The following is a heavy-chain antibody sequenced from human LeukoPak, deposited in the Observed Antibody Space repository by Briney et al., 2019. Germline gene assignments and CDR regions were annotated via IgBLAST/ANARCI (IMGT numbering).Heavy chain of an antibody. J-gene: IGHJ5*02. V-gene: IGHV4-59*08. Sequence: PSQTLSLTCTVSGGSISSYYWSWIRQPPGKGLEWIGYIYYSGSTNYDPSLKSRVTISVDTSKNQFSLKLSSVTAADTAVYYCARHLGRPIPTRRDGYNYWFDPWGQGTLVTVSS. CDR2: IYYSGST. CDR3: ARHLGRPIPTRRDGYNYWFDP. CDR1: GGSISSYY. D-gene: IGHD5-24*01.